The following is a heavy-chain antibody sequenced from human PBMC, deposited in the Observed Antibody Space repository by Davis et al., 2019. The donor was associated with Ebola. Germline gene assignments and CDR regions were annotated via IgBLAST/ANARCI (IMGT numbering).Heavy chain of an antibody. Sequence: PGGSLRLSCAASGFIFSTYGMHWVRQAPGKGLEWVGRIKSKTDGGTTDYAAPVKGRFTISRDDSKNTLYLQMNSLKTEDTAVYYCTTEGIAVAGTFDYWGQGTLVTVSS. D-gene: IGHD6-19*01. V-gene: IGHV3-15*01. CDR3: TTEGIAVAGTFDY. CDR2: IKSKTDGGTT. J-gene: IGHJ4*02. CDR1: GFIFSTYG.